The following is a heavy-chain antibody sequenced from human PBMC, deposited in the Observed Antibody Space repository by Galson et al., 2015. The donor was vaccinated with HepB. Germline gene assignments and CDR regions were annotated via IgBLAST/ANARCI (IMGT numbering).Heavy chain of an antibody. J-gene: IGHJ3*02. CDR2: ISYDGSNK. CDR3: AKGARDGYYYENYGGAFDI. CDR1: GFTFSSYG. Sequence: SLRLSCAASGFTFSSYGMHWVRQAPGKGLEWVAVISYDGSNKYYADSVKGRFTISRDNSKNTLYLQMNSLRAEDTAVYYCAKGARDGYYYENYGGAFDIWGQGTMVTVSS. V-gene: IGHV3-30*18. D-gene: IGHD3-22*01.